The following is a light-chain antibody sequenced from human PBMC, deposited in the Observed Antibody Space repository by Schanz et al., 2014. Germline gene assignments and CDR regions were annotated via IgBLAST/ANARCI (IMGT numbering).Light chain of an antibody. CDR2: GAS. CDR3: QQYNNWPLMT. CDR1: QSVSSN. V-gene: IGKV3-15*01. J-gene: IGKJ5*01. Sequence: EIVMTQSPATLSVSPGERATLSCRASQSVSSNLAWYQQKPGQAPRLLIYGASTRPTGIPTRFSGSGSGTEFTLTISSLQSEDFAVYYCQQYNNWPLMTFGQGTRLEIK.